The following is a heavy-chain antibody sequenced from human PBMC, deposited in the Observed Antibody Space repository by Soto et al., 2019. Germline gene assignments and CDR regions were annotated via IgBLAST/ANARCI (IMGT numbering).Heavy chain of an antibody. CDR3: ARSVGGSNVNFDY. J-gene: IGHJ4*02. CDR2: MNPDSGNT. Sequence: QVQLLQSGAEVRTPGASVKVSCKASGYNFTRYDINWVRQATGQGPEWMGWMNPDSGNTGYVQKFQVRVTMTRNTAISTAYMELSSLRSEDTAVYYCARSVGGSNVNFDYWGQGTLVTVSA. D-gene: IGHD3-10*01. CDR1: GYNFTRYD. V-gene: IGHV1-8*01.